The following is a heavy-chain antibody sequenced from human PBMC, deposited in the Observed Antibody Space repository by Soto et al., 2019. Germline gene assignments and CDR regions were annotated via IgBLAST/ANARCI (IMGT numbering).Heavy chain of an antibody. CDR3: TRERGGYSSSSTLY. D-gene: IGHD6-6*01. J-gene: IGHJ4*02. CDR2: IRSKAYGGTT. Sequence: PGGSLRLSCTASGFTFGDYAMSWFRQAPGKGLEWVGFIRSKAYGGTTEYAASVKGRFTISRDDSKSIAYLQMNSLKTEDTAVYYCTRERGGYSSSSTLYWGQGTLVTGSS. CDR1: GFTFGDYA. V-gene: IGHV3-49*03.